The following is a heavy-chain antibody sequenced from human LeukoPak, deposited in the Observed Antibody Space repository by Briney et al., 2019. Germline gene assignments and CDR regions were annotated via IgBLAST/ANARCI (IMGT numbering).Heavy chain of an antibody. CDR3: ARGREGAFGY. D-gene: IGHD1-26*01. V-gene: IGHV4-34*01. CDR1: GVSFSGYY. Sequence: SETLSLTCAVYGVSFSGYYWSWIRQPPGKGLEWIGEINHSGSTNYNPSLKSRVTISVDTSKNQFSLKLSSVTAADTAVYYCARGREGAFGYWGQGTLVTVSS. CDR2: INHSGST. J-gene: IGHJ4*02.